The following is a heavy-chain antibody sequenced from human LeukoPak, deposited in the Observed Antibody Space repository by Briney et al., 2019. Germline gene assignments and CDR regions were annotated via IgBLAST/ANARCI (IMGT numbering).Heavy chain of an antibody. CDR2: IYPGDSDT. Sequence: KPGESLKISCKGSGYSFTSYWIGWVRQMPGKGLEWMGIIYPGDSDTRYSPPFQGQVTISADKSISTAYLQWSSLKASDTAMYYCARHVLVDIVATTTVEDYGMDVSGQGTTVTVSS. V-gene: IGHV5-51*01. CDR3: ARHVLVDIVATTTVEDYGMDV. J-gene: IGHJ6*02. D-gene: IGHD5-12*01. CDR1: GYSFTSYW.